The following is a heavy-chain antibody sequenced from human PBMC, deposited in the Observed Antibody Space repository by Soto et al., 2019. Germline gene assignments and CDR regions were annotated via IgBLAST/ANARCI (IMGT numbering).Heavy chain of an antibody. V-gene: IGHV4-31*03. CDR2: IYVTGAV. D-gene: IGHD2-21*01. J-gene: IGHJ5*02. CDR3: ARLRIATNNYKWFDP. CDR1: GAALNSGNYY. Sequence: SETLSLTCSVSGAALNSGNYYWSWIRQVPGRGLEWIGHIYVTGAVDYNPSLRDRITISQDTSERQFSLNLRLVTAADTAVYYCARLRIATNNYKWFDPWGQGNLVT.